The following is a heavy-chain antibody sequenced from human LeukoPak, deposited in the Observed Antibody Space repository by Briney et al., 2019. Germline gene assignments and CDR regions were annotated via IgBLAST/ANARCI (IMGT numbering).Heavy chain of an antibody. D-gene: IGHD6-13*01. V-gene: IGHV1-2*02. CDR1: GYTFTGYY. CDR2: INPNSGGT. CDR3: ARDPGGARAAEKDY. J-gene: IGHJ4*02. Sequence: ASVRVSCKASGYTFTGYYMHWVRQAPGQGLEWMGWINPNSGGTNYAQKFQGRVTMTRDTSISTAYMELSRLRSGDTAVYYCARDPGGARAAEKDYWGQGTLVTVSS.